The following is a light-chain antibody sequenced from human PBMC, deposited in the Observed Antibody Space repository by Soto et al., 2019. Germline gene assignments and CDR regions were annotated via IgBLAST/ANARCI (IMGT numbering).Light chain of an antibody. Sequence: EVVLTQSPATLSMSPGERVTLSCRASQSVSTFVAWYQHKPGQAPRPVIYDTFKRAPGVPDRFSGGGSGTDFSLTISSLEHEDFAVYYCQQRARWPMPCGQGTRLELK. CDR1: QSVSTF. CDR3: QQRARWPMP. CDR2: DTF. V-gene: IGKV3-11*01. J-gene: IGKJ5*01.